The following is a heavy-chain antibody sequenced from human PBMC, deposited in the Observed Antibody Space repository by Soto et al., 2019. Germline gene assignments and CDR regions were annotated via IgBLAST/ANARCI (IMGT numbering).Heavy chain of an antibody. CDR1: GGSISSSDYY. V-gene: IGHV4-30-4*08. Sequence: SETLSLTCTVSGGSISSSDYYWGWIRQPPGKGLEWIGYIYYTGSTYYNPSLKSRVTISIDTSRNQFSLKLSSVTAADTAVYYCARALYYYGSGSHFDYWGQGTLVTVSS. J-gene: IGHJ4*02. CDR2: IYYTGST. D-gene: IGHD3-10*01. CDR3: ARALYYYGSGSHFDY.